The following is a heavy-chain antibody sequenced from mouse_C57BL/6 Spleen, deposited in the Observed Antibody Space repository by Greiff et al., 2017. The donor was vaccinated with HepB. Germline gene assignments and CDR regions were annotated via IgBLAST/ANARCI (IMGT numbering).Heavy chain of an antibody. CDR2: IWGVGST. V-gene: IGHV2-6*01. D-gene: IGHD3-2*02. CDR3: ASRDSSGYVAY. J-gene: IGHJ3*01. CDR1: GFSFTSYG. Sequence: VQLQQSGPGLVAPSQSLSITCTVSGFSFTSYGVDWVRQSPGKGLEWLGVIWGVGSTNYNSALKSRLSISKDNSKSQVFLKMNSLQTDDTAMYYCASRDSSGYVAYWGQGTLVTVSA.